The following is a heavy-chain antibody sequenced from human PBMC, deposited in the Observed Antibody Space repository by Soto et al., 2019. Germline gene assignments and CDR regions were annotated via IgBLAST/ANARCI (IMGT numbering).Heavy chain of an antibody. V-gene: IGHV4-31*03. CDR2: IYYSGST. J-gene: IGHJ6*02. CDR1: GGSISSGGYY. D-gene: IGHD2-2*01. Sequence: PSETLSLTCTVSGGSISSGGYYWSWIRQHPGKGLEWIGYIYYSGSTYYNPSLKSRVTISVDTSKNQFSLKLSSVTAADTAVYYCARGRSTSCSTSEYGMDVWGQGTTVTVSS. CDR3: ARGRSTSCSTSEYGMDV.